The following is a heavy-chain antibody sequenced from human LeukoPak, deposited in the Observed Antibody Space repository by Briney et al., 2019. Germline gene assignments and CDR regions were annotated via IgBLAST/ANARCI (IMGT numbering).Heavy chain of an antibody. CDR1: GYTFTSYD. Sequence: ASVKVSCKASGYTFTSYDINWVRQATGQGLEWMGWMNPNSGNTGYAQKFQGRVTMTRNTSISTACMELSSLRSEDTAVYYCARGAGAYYYYGMDVWGQGTTVTVSS. V-gene: IGHV1-8*01. D-gene: IGHD3-10*01. CDR2: MNPNSGNT. J-gene: IGHJ6*02. CDR3: ARGAGAYYYYGMDV.